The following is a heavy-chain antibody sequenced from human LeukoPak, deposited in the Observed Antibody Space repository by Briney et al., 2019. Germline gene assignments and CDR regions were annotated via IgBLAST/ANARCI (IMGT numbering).Heavy chain of an antibody. D-gene: IGHD3-22*01. CDR3: ARLYYYDSSGYLVPAFDI. J-gene: IGHJ3*02. Sequence: TSETLSLTCTVSGGSISSSSYYWGWIRQPPGKGLEWIGSIYYSGSTYYNPSLKSRVTISVDTSKNQFSLKLSSVTAADTAVYYCARLYYYDSSGYLVPAFDIWGQGTMVTVSS. CDR1: GGSISSSSYY. V-gene: IGHV4-39*01. CDR2: IYYSGST.